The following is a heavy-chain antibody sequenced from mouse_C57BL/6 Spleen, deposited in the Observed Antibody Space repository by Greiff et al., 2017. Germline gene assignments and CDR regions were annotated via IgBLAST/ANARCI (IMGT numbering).Heavy chain of an antibody. CDR2: ISGGGGNT. D-gene: IGHD4-1*01. Sequence: EVQLVESGGGLVKPGGSLKLSCAASGFTFSSYTMSWVRQTPEKRLEWVATISGGGGNTYYPDSVKGRFTISRDNAKNTLYLQMSSLRSEDTALYYCARPANWEYYYAMDYWGQGTSVTVSS. J-gene: IGHJ4*01. CDR1: GFTFSSYT. V-gene: IGHV5-9*01. CDR3: ARPANWEYYYAMDY.